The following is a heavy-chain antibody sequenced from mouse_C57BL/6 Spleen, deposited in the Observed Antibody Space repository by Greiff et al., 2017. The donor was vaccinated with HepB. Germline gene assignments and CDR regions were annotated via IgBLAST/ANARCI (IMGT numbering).Heavy chain of an antibody. CDR1: GFTFSNYW. D-gene: IGHD4-1*01. J-gene: IGHJ3*01. V-gene: IGHV6-3*01. CDR2: IRLKSDNYAT. CDR3: TKDWDWFAY. Sequence: DVKLVESGGGLVQPGGSMKLSCVASGFTFSNYWMNWVRQSPEKGLEWVAQIRLKSDNYATHYAESVKGRFTISRDDSKSSVYLQMNNLRAEDTGIYYCTKDWDWFAYWGQGTLVTVSA.